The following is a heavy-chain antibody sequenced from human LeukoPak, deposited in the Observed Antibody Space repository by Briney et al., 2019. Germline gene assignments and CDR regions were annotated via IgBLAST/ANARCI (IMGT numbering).Heavy chain of an antibody. CDR3: AKVGTVYFPLDF. CDR2: ISESGGTT. Sequence: GGSLRLSCAASGFTFSNYAMNWVRQAPGKGLEWVSSISESGGTTDYADSVKGRFTISRDNSKNTLYLQMNSLRAGDTAVYYCAKVGTVYFPLDFWGQGTLVTVSS. J-gene: IGHJ4*02. D-gene: IGHD2/OR15-2a*01. V-gene: IGHV3-23*01. CDR1: GFTFSNYA.